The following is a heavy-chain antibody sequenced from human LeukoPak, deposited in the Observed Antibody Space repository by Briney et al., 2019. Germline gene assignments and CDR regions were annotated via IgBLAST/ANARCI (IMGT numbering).Heavy chain of an antibody. V-gene: IGHV3-23*01. D-gene: IGHD3-22*01. CDR2: ISGSGGST. Sequence: GGSLRLSCAASGFTFSNYAMSWVRQTPGKGLEWVSAISGSGGSTYYADSVKGRFTIARDNSKHTLYLQMNSLRAEDTALYYCAKDPLRYYDSPGENWFDPWGQGTLVTVSS. CDR3: AKDPLRYYDSPGENWFDP. J-gene: IGHJ5*02. CDR1: GFTFSNYA.